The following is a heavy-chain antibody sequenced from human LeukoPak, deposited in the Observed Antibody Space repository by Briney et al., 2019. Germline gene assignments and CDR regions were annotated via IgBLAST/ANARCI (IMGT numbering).Heavy chain of an antibody. V-gene: IGHV2-70*11. J-gene: IGHJ4*02. CDR2: IDWDDDK. CDR3: ARIHYRAYYFDY. CDR1: GFSLSTSGMC. D-gene: IGHD3-10*01. Sequence: SGPTLVKPTQTLTLTCTFSGFSLSTSGMCVSWIRQPPRKTLERLARIDWDDDKYYSTSLKTRLTISKDTSKNQVVLTMTNMDPVDTATYYCARIHYRAYYFDYWGQGTLVTVSS.